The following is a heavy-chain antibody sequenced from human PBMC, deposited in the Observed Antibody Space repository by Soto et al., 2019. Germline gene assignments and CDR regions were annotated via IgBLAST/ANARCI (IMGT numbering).Heavy chain of an antibody. CDR2: MNPNSGNT. D-gene: IGHD2-2*01. CDR1: GYTFTSYD. J-gene: IGHJ4*02. CDR3: ARGYCSSTSCYDY. V-gene: IGHV1-8*01. Sequence: GASVKVSCKASGYTFTSYDINWVRQATGQGLEWMGWMNPNSGNTGYAQKFQGRVTMTRNASISTAYMELSSLRSEDTAVYYCARGYCSSTSCYDYWGQGTLVTVSS.